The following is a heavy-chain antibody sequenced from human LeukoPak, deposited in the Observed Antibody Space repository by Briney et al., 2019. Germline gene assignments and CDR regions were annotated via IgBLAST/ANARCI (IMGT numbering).Heavy chain of an antibody. V-gene: IGHV4-34*01. CDR3: ARRGYCSSTSCYAGFDY. Sequence: PSETLSLTCAVYGGSFSGYYWSWIRQPPGKGLGWIGEINHSGSTNYNPSLKSRVTISVDTSKNQFSLKLSSVTAADTAVYYCARRGYCSSTSCYAGFDYWGQGTLVTVSS. J-gene: IGHJ4*02. CDR1: GGSFSGYY. D-gene: IGHD2-2*01. CDR2: INHSGST.